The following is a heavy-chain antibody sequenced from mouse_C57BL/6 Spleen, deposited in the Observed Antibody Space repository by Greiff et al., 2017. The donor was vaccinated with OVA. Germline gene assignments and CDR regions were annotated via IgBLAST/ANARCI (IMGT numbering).Heavy chain of an antibody. Sequence: VQLQQPGAELVKPGASVQMSCKASGYTFPSYWITWVKQRPGQGLEWIGDIYPGRGSTNYNEKFKSKATLTVDTSSSTAYMQLSSLTSEDSAVYYCASYYGSSPFAYWGQGTLVTVSA. CDR1: GYTFPSYW. D-gene: IGHD1-1*01. V-gene: IGHV1-55*01. CDR2: IYPGRGST. J-gene: IGHJ3*01. CDR3: ASYYGSSPFAY.